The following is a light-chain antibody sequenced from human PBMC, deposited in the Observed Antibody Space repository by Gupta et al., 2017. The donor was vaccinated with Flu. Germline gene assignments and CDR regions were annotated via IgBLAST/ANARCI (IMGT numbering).Light chain of an antibody. J-gene: IGLJ1*01. CDR3: SSYTSSSTLGYV. CDR1: SDVGGYNY. V-gene: IGLV2-14*04. Sequence: SDVGGYNYVSWYQQHPGKAPKLMIYDVSNRPSGVSNRFSGSKSGNTASLTISGLQAEDEADYYCSSYTSSSTLGYVFGTGTKVTVL. CDR2: DVS.